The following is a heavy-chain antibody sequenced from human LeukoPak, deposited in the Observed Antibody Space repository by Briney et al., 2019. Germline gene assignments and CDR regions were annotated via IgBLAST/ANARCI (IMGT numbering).Heavy chain of an antibody. CDR2: ISYDGSNK. CDR3: AREGLTTVTAFDY. V-gene: IGHV3-30*03. D-gene: IGHD4-17*01. CDR1: GFTFSSYG. Sequence: GGSLRLSCAASGFTFSSYGMHWVRQAPGKGLEWVAVISYDGSNKYYADSVKGRFTISRDNSKNTLYLQMNSLRAEDTAVYYCAREGLTTVTAFDYWGQGTLVTVSS. J-gene: IGHJ4*02.